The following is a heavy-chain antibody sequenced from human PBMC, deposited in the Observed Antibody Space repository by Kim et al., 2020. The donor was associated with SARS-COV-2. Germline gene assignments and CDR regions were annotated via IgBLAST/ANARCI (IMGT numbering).Heavy chain of an antibody. CDR2: SAK. J-gene: IGHJ4*02. V-gene: IGHV3-7*01. D-gene: IGHD4-4*01. Sequence: SAKYYLDSVKGRFTISRDNAKNSLDLQMSSVRDDDAAVYYCARSNYWAFDYWGQGTQVTVSS. CDR3: ARSNYWAFDY.